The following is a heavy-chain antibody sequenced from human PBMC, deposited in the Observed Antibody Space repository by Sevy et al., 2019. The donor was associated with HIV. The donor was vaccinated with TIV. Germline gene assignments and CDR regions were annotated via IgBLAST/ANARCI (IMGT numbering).Heavy chain of an antibody. Sequence: GGSLRLSCAASAFTFGRYTMNWVRQAPGKGLEWVSSMSSNSYYIYYSDSVKGRFTISRDNAKNSLDLQMNSLRAEDTAVYYCAREGGMGSSSSDWFDSWGQGTLVTVSS. CDR1: AFTFGRYT. CDR3: AREGGMGSSSSDWFDS. J-gene: IGHJ5*01. V-gene: IGHV3-21*01. CDR2: MSSNSYYI. D-gene: IGHD6-6*01.